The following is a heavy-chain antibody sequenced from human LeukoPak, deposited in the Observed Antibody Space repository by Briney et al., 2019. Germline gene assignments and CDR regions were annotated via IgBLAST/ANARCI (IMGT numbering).Heavy chain of an antibody. CDR1: GFTLSSYW. D-gene: IGHD3/OR15-3a*01. Sequence: GGSLRLSCAASGFTLSSYWMHWVRQVPGKGLVSVSRIESDGRTAYADSVKGRFIISRDNAKNTLYLQMNSLRVEDTAVYYCARDGRGPDYWGQGTLVTVSS. CDR2: IESDGRT. CDR3: ARDGRGPDY. V-gene: IGHV3-74*01. J-gene: IGHJ4*02.